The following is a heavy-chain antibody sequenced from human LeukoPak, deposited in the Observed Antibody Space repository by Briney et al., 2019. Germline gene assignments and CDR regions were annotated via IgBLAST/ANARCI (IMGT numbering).Heavy chain of an antibody. D-gene: IGHD4-17*01. Sequence: SETLSLTCGVYSGSFSGYFWTYIRQPPGMGLEWIGEINHRGSTNYNPSLKSRVTISVDTSKNQFSLRLTSVTAEDTAVYYCARGSIYYGDSNAYFDYWGQGSLVTVSS. CDR3: ARGSIYYGDSNAYFDY. V-gene: IGHV4-34*01. J-gene: IGHJ4*02. CDR2: INHRGST. CDR1: SGSFSGYF.